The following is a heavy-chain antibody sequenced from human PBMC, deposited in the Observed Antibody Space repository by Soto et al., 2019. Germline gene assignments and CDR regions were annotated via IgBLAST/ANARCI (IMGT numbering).Heavy chain of an antibody. J-gene: IGHJ5*02. CDR1: GGTFSSYA. D-gene: IGHD3-10*01. CDR3: ASITIIVGDRGSWFDP. CDR2: IIPIFGTA. V-gene: IGHV1-69*12. Sequence: QVQLVQSGAEVKKPGSSVKVSCKASGGTFSSYAISWVRQAPGQGLEWMGGIIPIFGTANYAQKFQGRVTITADESTRTVYIELSSLRSEDKAVYYCASITIIVGDRGSWFDPWGQGTLVTVSS.